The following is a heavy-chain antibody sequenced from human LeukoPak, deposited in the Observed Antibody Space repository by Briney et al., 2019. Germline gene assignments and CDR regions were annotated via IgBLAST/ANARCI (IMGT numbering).Heavy chain of an antibody. CDR2: ISSSSSTI. J-gene: IGHJ3*02. CDR1: GFTFSSYS. V-gene: IGHV3-48*04. CDR3: ARGTVRGVLDAFDI. D-gene: IGHD3-10*01. Sequence: GGSLRLSCAASGFTFSSYSMNWVRQAPGKGLEWVSYISSSSSTIYYADSVKGRFTISRDNAKNSLYLQMNSLRAEDTAVYYCARGTVRGVLDAFDIWGQGTMVTVSS.